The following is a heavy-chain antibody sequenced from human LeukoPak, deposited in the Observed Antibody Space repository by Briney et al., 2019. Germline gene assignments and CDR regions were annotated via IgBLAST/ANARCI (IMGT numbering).Heavy chain of an antibody. Sequence: ASVKVSCKASGYTFTGYYMHSVGQAPGQGLEWMGWINPNSGGTNYAQKFQGRVTMTRDTSISTAYMELSRLRSDDTAVYYCARPRITIAARRPYYFDYWGQGTLVTVSS. CDR1: GYTFTGYY. V-gene: IGHV1-2*02. J-gene: IGHJ4*02. CDR3: ARPRITIAARRPYYFDY. D-gene: IGHD6-6*01. CDR2: INPNSGGT.